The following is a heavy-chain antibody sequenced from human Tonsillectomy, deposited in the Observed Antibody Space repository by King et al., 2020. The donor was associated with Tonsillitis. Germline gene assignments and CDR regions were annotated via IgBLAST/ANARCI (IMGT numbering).Heavy chain of an antibody. V-gene: IGHV3-21*01. Sequence: VQLVESGGDLVKPGGSLRLSCAASGFTFSTYTMTWVRQAPGKGLEWVSSIDTVGSHIYYADSVRGRCTISRDNAKNSLYLLMNSLRPEDAAVYYCVSTYCCGDTCYQRDDAFDVWGLGTMVTVSS. D-gene: IGHD2-21*02. J-gene: IGHJ3*01. CDR3: VSTYCCGDTCYQRDDAFDV. CDR1: GFTFSTYT. CDR2: IDTVGSHI.